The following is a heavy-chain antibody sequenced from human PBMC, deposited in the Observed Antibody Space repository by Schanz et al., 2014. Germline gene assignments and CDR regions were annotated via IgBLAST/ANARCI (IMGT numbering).Heavy chain of an antibody. J-gene: IGHJ4*02. Sequence: EVQLVESGGGLVQPGGSLRLSCAASGFTFSAYWMTWVRQAPGKGLDWVGIIKPDGSEKFYVDSVKGRFTISRDNAKNLMYLHLNSLRAEDTAVYYCAKGRMTATNFFDSWGQGTLVTVSS. CDR3: AKGRMTATNFFDS. CDR1: GFTFSAYW. D-gene: IGHD1-7*01. CDR2: IKPDGSEK. V-gene: IGHV3-7*01.